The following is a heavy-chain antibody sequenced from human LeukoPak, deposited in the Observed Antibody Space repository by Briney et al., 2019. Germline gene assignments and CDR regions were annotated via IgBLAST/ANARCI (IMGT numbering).Heavy chain of an antibody. J-gene: IGHJ6*02. V-gene: IGHV4-59*08. D-gene: IGHD2-15*01. CDR1: GGSISGYY. Sequence: PSETLSLTCTVSGGSISGYYWSWIRQPPGKGLEWIGYINYSGSTNYNPSLKSRVTISVDTSKKNQFSLKLSSVTAADTAVYYCARPWETTPPGHGMDVWGQGTTVTASS. CDR3: ARPWETTPPGHGMDV. CDR2: INYSGST.